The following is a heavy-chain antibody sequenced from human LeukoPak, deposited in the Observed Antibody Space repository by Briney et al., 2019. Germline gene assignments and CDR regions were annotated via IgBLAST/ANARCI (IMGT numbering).Heavy chain of an antibody. J-gene: IGHJ4*02. CDR2: INHSGST. CDR1: GGSFSSYY. V-gene: IGHV4-34*01. CDR3: ARDGAAYYGSGSYYKGFDY. D-gene: IGHD3-10*01. Sequence: SETLSLTCAVYGGSFSSYYWSWIRQPPGKGLEWIGEINHSGSTNYNPSLKSRVTISVDTSKNQFSLKLSSVTAADTAVYYCARDGAAYYGSGSYYKGFDYWGQGTLVTVSS.